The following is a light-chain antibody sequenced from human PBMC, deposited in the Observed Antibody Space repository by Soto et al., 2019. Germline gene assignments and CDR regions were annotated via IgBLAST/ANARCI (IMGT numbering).Light chain of an antibody. CDR2: EVS. J-gene: IGLJ3*02. V-gene: IGLV2-14*01. CDR1: SSDVGAYNF. Sequence: QSALTQPASVSGSPGQSITISCTGSSSDVGAYNFVSWYQQHPGKAPKLMIYEVSNRPSGVSNRFSGSKSGNTASLPISGLQAEDEADYYCSSYASSETWVFGGGTQLTVL. CDR3: SSYASSETWV.